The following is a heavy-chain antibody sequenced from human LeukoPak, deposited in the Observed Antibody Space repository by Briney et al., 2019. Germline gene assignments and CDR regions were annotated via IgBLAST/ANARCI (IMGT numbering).Heavy chain of an antibody. CDR2: IRSKAYGGTT. CDR1: GFTFGDYA. CDR3: ARDFSSNWYGTTDY. D-gene: IGHD6-13*01. J-gene: IGHJ4*02. Sequence: PGGSLRLSCTASGFTFGDYAMSWFRQAPGKGLEWVGFIRSKAYGGTTEYAASVSGRFTVSRDDSKSIAYLQMNSLKTDDTAVDYCARDFSSNWYGTTDYWGQGTLVTVSS. V-gene: IGHV3-49*03.